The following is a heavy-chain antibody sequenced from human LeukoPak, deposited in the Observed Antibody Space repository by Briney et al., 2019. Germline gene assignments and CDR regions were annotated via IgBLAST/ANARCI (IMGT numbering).Heavy chain of an antibody. CDR3: ARVITIIRGLDP. CDR2: IYYSGST. J-gene: IGHJ5*02. D-gene: IGHD3-10*01. V-gene: IGHV4-59*01. Sequence: RPSETLSLTCTVSGGSISGYYWNWIRQPPGKGLEWIGYIYYSGSTNYNPSLKSRVAISVDMSKNQFSLKLTSVTAADTAVYYCARVITIIRGLDPWGQGTLVTVSS. CDR1: GGSISGYY.